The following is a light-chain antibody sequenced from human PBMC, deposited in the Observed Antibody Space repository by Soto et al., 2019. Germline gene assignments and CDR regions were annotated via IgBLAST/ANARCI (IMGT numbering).Light chain of an antibody. CDR2: WAS. V-gene: IGKV4-1*01. J-gene: IGKJ1*01. Sequence: DIVMTQSPDSLAVSLGERATINCKSSQSILYNSNNKNCLAWYQQKPGQPPKLLIYWASTRESGVPDRFSGSGSGTGFTLTISSLQAEDVAVYYCQLYYSAPWTFGQGTKVEIK. CDR3: QLYYSAPWT. CDR1: QSILYNSNNKNC.